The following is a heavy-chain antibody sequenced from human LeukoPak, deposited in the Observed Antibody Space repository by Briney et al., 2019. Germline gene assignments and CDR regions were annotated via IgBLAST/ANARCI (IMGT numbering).Heavy chain of an antibody. CDR2: VNPNSGGT. CDR1: GYTFTGYY. CDR3: ARDRTRTGYSSGWYHDY. D-gene: IGHD6-19*01. V-gene: IGHV1-2*02. Sequence: GASVKVSCKASGYTFTGYYMHWVRQAPGQGLEWMGWVNPNSGGTNYAQKLQGRVTMTRDTSISTAYMELSRLRSDDTAVYYCARDRTRTGYSSGWYHDYCGQGTLVTVSS. J-gene: IGHJ4*02.